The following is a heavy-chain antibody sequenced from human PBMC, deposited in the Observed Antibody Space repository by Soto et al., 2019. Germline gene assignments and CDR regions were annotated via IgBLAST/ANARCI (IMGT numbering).Heavy chain of an antibody. CDR2: IKSKTDGGTT. V-gene: IGHV3-15*01. CDR1: GFTFSNAW. CDR3: TLRLQYDILTNDY. J-gene: IGHJ4*02. Sequence: GGSLRLSCAASGFTFSNAWMSWVRQAPGKGLEWVGRIKSKTDGGTTDYAAPVKGRFTISRDDSKNTLYLQMNSLKTEDTAVYYCTLRLQYDILTNDYWGQGTLVTVSS. D-gene: IGHD3-9*01.